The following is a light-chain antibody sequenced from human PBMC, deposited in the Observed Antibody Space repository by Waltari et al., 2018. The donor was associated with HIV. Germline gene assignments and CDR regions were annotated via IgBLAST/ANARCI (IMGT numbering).Light chain of an antibody. V-gene: IGLV1-51*01. CDR1: TSNIGENY. CDR2: GND. CDR3: ETWENSLSAGV. Sequence: QSVLTQPPSVSAAPGQKVTISCSGRTSNIGENYVSWYQQLPGTAPKLLIYGNDTRPSGIPVRFSGSKSGTSATLDITGVQSGDGADYYCETWENSLSAGVFGGGTKLTVL. J-gene: IGLJ3*02.